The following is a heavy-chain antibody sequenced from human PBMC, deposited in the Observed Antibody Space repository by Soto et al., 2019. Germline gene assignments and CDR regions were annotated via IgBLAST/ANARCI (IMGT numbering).Heavy chain of an antibody. CDR2: IYPGDSET. CDR1: GYDFTRTW. V-gene: IGHV5-51*01. Sequence: GESLKISCKGSGYDFTRTWIGWVRQLPGKGLDWMGIIYPGDSETRYSPSFQGQVTISADKSISTAYLQWSSLKTSDTAMYYCARLVGGYDSYFDHWGQGTRVTASS. CDR3: ARLVGGYDSYFDH. D-gene: IGHD5-12*01. J-gene: IGHJ4*02.